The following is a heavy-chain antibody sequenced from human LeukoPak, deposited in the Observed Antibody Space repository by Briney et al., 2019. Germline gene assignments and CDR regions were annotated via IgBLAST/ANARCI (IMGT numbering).Heavy chain of an antibody. CDR2: MHYTGST. J-gene: IGHJ4*02. V-gene: IGHV4-61*01. CDR3: ARRRRYYFDY. Sequence: PSESLSLTCTVSGGSVSSGSHYWSWIRQPPGKGLEWIGFMHYTGSTNYNPSGTNYSPSLKSRVTISVDTSKNQFSLKLSSVTAADTALYYCARRRRYYFDYWGQGTLVTVSS. CDR1: GGSVSSGSHY.